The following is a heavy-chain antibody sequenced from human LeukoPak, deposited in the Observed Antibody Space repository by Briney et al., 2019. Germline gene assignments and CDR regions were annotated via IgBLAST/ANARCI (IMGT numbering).Heavy chain of an antibody. CDR3: AGARYFDWLTHHDY. CDR1: GGSFSGYC. D-gene: IGHD3-9*01. V-gene: IGHV4-34*01. CDR2: INHSGST. Sequence: SETMSLTCAVYGGSFSGYCWSWIRQPPGKGLEWIGEINHSGSTNYNPSLKSRVTISVDTSKNQFSLKLSSVTAADTAVYYCAGARYFDWLTHHDYWGQGTLVTVSS. J-gene: IGHJ4*02.